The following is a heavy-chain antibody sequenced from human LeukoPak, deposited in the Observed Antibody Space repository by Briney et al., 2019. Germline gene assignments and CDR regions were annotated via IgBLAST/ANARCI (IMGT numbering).Heavy chain of an antibody. CDR3: ARDLSPGDY. Sequence: GGSLRLSCAASGFTFSSYWMSWVRQAPGKGLEWVSYISSSSSTIYYADSVKGRFTISRDNAKNSLYLQMNSLRAEDTTVYYCARDLSPGDYWGQGTLVTVSS. V-gene: IGHV3-48*01. CDR1: GFTFSSYW. CDR2: ISSSSSTI. D-gene: IGHD3-10*01. J-gene: IGHJ4*02.